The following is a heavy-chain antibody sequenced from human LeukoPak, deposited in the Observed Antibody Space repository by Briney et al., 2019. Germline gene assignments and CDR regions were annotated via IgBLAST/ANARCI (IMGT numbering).Heavy chain of an antibody. CDR1: GFTVSSNY. V-gene: IGHV3-53*01. CDR3: ARVDGSCSGGSCPSGNWFDP. D-gene: IGHD2-15*01. Sequence: PGGSLRLSCAASGFTVSSNYMSWVRQAPGKGLEWVSVIYSGGATYYTDSVKGRFTISRDNSKNTLYLQMNSLRAEDTAVYYCARVDGSCSGGSCPSGNWFDPWGRGTLVTVSS. CDR2: IYSGGAT. J-gene: IGHJ5*02.